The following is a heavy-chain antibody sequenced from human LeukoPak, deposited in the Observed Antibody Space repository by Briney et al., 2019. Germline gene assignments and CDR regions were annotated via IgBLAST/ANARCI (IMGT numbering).Heavy chain of an antibody. J-gene: IGHJ6*02. D-gene: IGHD1-26*01. CDR3: ARHELGINYYYGMDV. CDR1: GGSFSGYY. Sequence: SETLSLTCAVYGGSFSGYYWSWIRQPPGKGLEWIGEINHSGSTNYNPSLKSRVTISVDTSKNQFSLKLNSVTVADAAVYYCARHELGINYYYGMDVWGQGTTVTVS. CDR2: INHSGST. V-gene: IGHV4-34*01.